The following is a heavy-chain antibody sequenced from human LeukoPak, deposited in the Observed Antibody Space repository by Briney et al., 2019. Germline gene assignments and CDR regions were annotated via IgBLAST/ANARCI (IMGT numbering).Heavy chain of an antibody. CDR1: GGSISSDNYY. V-gene: IGHV4-39*01. J-gene: IGHJ4*02. Sequence: KTSETLSLTCTVSGGSISSDNYYWGWIRQPPGKGLEWIGSIYYSGTTYYNPSLKSRVTISVDTSKNQFSLKLSSVTAADTAVYYCARAEHMVRGVRSGYFDYWGQGTLVTVSS. CDR3: ARAEHMVRGVRSGYFDY. D-gene: IGHD3-10*01. CDR2: IYYSGTT.